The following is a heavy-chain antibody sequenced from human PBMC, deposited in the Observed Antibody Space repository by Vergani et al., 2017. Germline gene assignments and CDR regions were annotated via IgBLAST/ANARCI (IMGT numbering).Heavy chain of an antibody. CDR1: GFSLRNARMG. CDR3: ARIPLVGATTYFDY. J-gene: IGHJ4*02. D-gene: IGHD1-26*01. Sequence: QVTLKESGPVLVKPTETLTLTCTVTGFSLRNARMGVSWIRQPPGKALEWLAHIFSNDEKSYSTSLKSRLTISKDTSKSQVVLTMTNMDPVDTDTYYCARIPLVGATTYFDYWGQGTLVTVSS. CDR2: IFSNDEK. V-gene: IGHV2-26*01.